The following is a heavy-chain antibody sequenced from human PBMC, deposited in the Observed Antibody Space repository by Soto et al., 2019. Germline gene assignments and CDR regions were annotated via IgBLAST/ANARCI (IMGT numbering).Heavy chain of an antibody. CDR3: ARDTPLYSSPYNWFDP. V-gene: IGHV6-1*01. D-gene: IGHD6-13*01. CDR1: GDSVSSNSAA. Sequence: SQTLSLTCAISGDSVSSNSAAWNWIRQSPSRGLEWLGRTYYRSKWYNDYAVSVKSRITINPDTSKDQFSLQLNSVTPEDTAVYYCARDTPLYSSPYNWFDPWGQGTLVTVSS. J-gene: IGHJ5*02. CDR2: TYYRSKWYN.